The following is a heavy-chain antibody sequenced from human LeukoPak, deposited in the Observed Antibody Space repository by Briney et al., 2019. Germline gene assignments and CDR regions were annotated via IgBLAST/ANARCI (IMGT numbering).Heavy chain of an antibody. D-gene: IGHD3-9*01. Sequence: GGSLRLSCAASGFTFSTYAMSWVRQAPGKGLEWVSGLSGSGSSAYYADSVKGRFTISRDSAKNSLYPQMNSLRDEDTAVYYCAKDSAYYWFDYWGQGTLVTVSS. CDR3: AKDSAYYWFDY. CDR2: LSGSGSSA. CDR1: GFTFSTYA. J-gene: IGHJ4*02. V-gene: IGHV3-23*01.